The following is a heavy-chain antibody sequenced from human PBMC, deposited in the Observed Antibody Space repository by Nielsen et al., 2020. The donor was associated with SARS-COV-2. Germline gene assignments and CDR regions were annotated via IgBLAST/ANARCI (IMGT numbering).Heavy chain of an antibody. D-gene: IGHD6-19*01. Sequence: SETLSLTCTVSGGSMSNSNYSWGWIRQPPGRGLEWLGGIHYTGSTYYNPSLTSRATISVDTSKKLFSLRLSSVTAADTAVYYCARQSRWLANFDYWCQGTLVTVSS. V-gene: IGHV4-39*01. CDR2: IHYTGST. J-gene: IGHJ4*02. CDR3: ARQSRWLANFDY. CDR1: GGSMSNSNYS.